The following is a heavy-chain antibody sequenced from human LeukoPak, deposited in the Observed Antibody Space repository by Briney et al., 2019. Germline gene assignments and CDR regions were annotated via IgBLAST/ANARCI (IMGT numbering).Heavy chain of an antibody. CDR2: IYYSGST. D-gene: IGHD6-13*01. CDR1: GGSISSYY. CDR3: ARVGSSWRNWFDP. V-gene: IGHV4-59*01. J-gene: IGHJ5*02. Sequence: SETLSLTCTVSGGSISSYYWSWLRQPPGKGLEWIGYIYYSGSTNYNPSLKSRVTISVDTSKNQFSLKLSSVTAADTAVYYCARVGSSWRNWFDPWGQGTLVTVSS.